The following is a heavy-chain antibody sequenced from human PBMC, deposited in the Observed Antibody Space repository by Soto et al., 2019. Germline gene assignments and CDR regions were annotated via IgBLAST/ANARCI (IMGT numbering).Heavy chain of an antibody. V-gene: IGHV1-3*01. J-gene: IGHJ4*02. CDR1: GYTFTSYF. D-gene: IGHD6-13*01. CDR2: INAGNGNT. CDR3: ARVSSREQHFDY. Sequence: EASVKVSCKASGYTFTSYFMHWVRQAPGQRLEWMGWINAGNGNTKYSQQFQGRVTMTTDTSTSTAYMELRSLRSDDTAVYYCARVSSREQHFDYWGQGTLVTVSS.